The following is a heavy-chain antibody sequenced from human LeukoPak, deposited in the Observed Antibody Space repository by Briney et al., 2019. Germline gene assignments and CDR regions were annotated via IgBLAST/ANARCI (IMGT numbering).Heavy chain of an antibody. D-gene: IGHD3-10*01. CDR2: ISYSDPT. CDR3: ALSQYGEALFEY. CDR1: GVSISSNTHY. J-gene: IGHJ4*02. V-gene: IGHV4-31*03. Sequence: SETLSLTCNVSGVSISSNTHYWTWLRHHPGTGREWIGFISYSDPTSYNPALRSRVAFSLDTSKNQFSLQLHSVTAADTAVYYCALSQYGEALFEYWGQGSLVTVSS.